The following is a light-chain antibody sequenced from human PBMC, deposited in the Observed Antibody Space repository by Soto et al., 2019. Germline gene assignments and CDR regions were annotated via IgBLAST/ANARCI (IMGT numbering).Light chain of an antibody. CDR3: CSHGSSSTYV. Sequence: QSVLTQPASVSGSPGQSITISCSGTSSDVGGYNSVSWYQQHPGKAPKLMIHDVSNRPSGVSNRFSASKSGNTASLTISGLQAEDEADYYCCSHGSSSTYVFGTGTKLTVL. CDR1: SSDVGGYNS. CDR2: DVS. J-gene: IGLJ1*01. V-gene: IGLV2-14*03.